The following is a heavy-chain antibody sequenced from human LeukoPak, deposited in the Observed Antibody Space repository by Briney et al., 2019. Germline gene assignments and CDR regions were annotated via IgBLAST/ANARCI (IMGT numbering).Heavy chain of an antibody. D-gene: IGHD3-22*01. V-gene: IGHV1-2*02. J-gene: IGHJ5*02. CDR3: ARAESITMIVVVITGFDP. CDR1: GYTFTGYY. Sequence: ASVKVSCKASGYTFTGYYMHWVRQAPGQGLEWMGWINPNSGGTNYAQKFQGRVTMTRDTSISTAYMELSRLRSEDTAVYYCARAESITMIVVVITGFDPWGQGTLVTVSS. CDR2: INPNSGGT.